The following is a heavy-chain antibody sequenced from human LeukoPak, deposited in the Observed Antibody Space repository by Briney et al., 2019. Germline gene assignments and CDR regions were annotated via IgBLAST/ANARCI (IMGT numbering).Heavy chain of an antibody. V-gene: IGHV3-49*04. CDR3: TRAGGFDNFLDY. D-gene: IGHD5-12*01. J-gene: IGHJ4*02. CDR2: IRSKVHDSTP. Sequence: GGSLRLSCTTSGFTFGEYGFNWVRQAPGKGLEWVGFIRSKVHDSTPQYAASVKGRFTISRDDSKDIAYLQMINLKTEDTAIYYCTRAGGFDNFLDYWGQGTPVTVSS. CDR1: GFTFGEYG.